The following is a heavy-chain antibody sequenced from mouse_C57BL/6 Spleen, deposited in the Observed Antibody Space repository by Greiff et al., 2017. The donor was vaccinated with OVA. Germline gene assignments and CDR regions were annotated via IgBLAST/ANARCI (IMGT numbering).Heavy chain of an antibody. V-gene: IGHV5-17*01. Sequence: EVKVVESGGGLVKPGGSLKLSCAASGFTFSDYGMHWVRQAPEQGLEWVAYISSGSSTIYYADTVKGRFTISRDNAKNTLFLQMTSLRSEDTAMYYCARDGIYAMDYWGQGTSVTVAS. D-gene: IGHD2-1*01. CDR2: ISSGSSTI. J-gene: IGHJ4*01. CDR1: GFTFSDYG. CDR3: ARDGIYAMDY.